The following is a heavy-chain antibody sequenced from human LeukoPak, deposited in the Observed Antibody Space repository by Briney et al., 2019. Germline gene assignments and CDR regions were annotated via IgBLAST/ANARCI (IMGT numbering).Heavy chain of an antibody. CDR1: GGSISSSSYY. CDR2: TYYSGST. Sequence: PSETLSLTRTVSGGSISSSSYYWGWIPQPPGKGLEWIGSTYYSGSTYYNPSLKRRVTISVDTSKNQCSLKLSSVTDADTAVYYCARVAGSTSCLDYWGQGTLVTVSS. CDR3: ARVAGSTSCLDY. V-gene: IGHV4-39*07. D-gene: IGHD2-2*01. J-gene: IGHJ4*02.